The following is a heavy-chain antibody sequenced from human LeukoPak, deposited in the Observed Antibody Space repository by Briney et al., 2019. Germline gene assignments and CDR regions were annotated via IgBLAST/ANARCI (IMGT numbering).Heavy chain of an antibody. J-gene: IGHJ4*02. D-gene: IGHD3-3*01. CDR1: GFSFSSHG. Sequence: GGSLRLSCAASGFSFSSHGMSWVRQAPGKGLEWVSGIIGGAGGTYYADSVKGRFTISRDNAKNTLYLQMNSLRAEDTAVYYCASEIIFGSFDYWGQGTLVTVSS. CDR3: ASEIIFGSFDY. V-gene: IGHV3-23*01. CDR2: IIGGAGGT.